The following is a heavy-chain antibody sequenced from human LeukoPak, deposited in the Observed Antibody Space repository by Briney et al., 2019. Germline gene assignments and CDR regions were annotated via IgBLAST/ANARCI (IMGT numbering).Heavy chain of an antibody. Sequence: ASVKVSCKASGYTFTSYYMHWVRQAPGQGREWMGIINPSGGSTSYAQKFQGRVTMTRDMSTSTVYMELSSLRSEDTAVYYCARDPTSNYYDSSGFGTIYYYYYMDVWGKGTTVTVSS. CDR2: INPSGGST. CDR1: GYTFTSYY. D-gene: IGHD3-22*01. J-gene: IGHJ6*03. CDR3: ARDPTSNYYDSSGFGTIYYYYYMDV. V-gene: IGHV1-46*01.